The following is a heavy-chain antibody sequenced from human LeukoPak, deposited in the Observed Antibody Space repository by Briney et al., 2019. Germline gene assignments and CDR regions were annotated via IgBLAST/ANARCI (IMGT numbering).Heavy chain of an antibody. CDR3: AKDRYSSGWYSDFDY. V-gene: IGHV3-30*18. Sequence: GRSLRLSCAASGFTFSNYAMHWVRQAPGKGLEWVAVISDDGSNKYYGDSVKGRFTISRDNSKNTVYLQMDSLRAEDTAVYYCAKDRYSSGWYSDFDYWGQGTLVTVSS. CDR2: ISDDGSNK. J-gene: IGHJ4*02. D-gene: IGHD6-19*01. CDR1: GFTFSNYA.